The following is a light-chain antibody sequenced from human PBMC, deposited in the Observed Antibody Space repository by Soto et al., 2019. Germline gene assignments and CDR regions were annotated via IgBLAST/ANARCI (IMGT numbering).Light chain of an antibody. CDR2: DAS. V-gene: IGKV3-11*01. CDR1: QSVSRH. CDR3: QQRSNWPI. Sequence: EVVLTQSPATLSLSPGERATLSCRASQSVSRHLAWYQQKPGQAPRLLILDASDRATGIPAWFSGSGSRTNFTHTISSLVPEYFAVNYGQQRSNWPIFGQGTRLEIK. J-gene: IGKJ5*01.